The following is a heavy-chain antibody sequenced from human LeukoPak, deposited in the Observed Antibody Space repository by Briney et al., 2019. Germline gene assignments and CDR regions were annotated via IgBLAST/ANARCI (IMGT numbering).Heavy chain of an antibody. J-gene: IGHJ6*02. D-gene: IGHD5-18*01. CDR2: INHSGST. CDR3: ARGRIQLWFEYGMDV. V-gene: IGHV4-34*01. Sequence: SETLSLTCAVYGGSFSGYYWSWIRQPPGKGLEWIGEINHSGSTNYNPSLKSRVTISVDTSKNQFSLKLSSVTAADTAVYYCARGRIQLWFEYGMDVWGQGTTVTVSS. CDR1: GGSFSGYY.